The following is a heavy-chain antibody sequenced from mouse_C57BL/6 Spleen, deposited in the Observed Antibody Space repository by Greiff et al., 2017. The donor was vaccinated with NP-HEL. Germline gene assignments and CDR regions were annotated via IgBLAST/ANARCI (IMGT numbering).Heavy chain of an antibody. Sequence: QVQLQQSGPGLVQPSQSLSITCTVSGFSLTSYGVHWVRPSPGKGLEWLGVIWSGGSTDYNAAFISRLSLSKDNTKSQVCFKMNSLQADDTAIYYCAYDYDLADWGQGTLVTVSA. CDR1: GFSLTSYG. D-gene: IGHD2-4*01. CDR2: IWSGGST. CDR3: AYDYDLAD. J-gene: IGHJ3*01. V-gene: IGHV2-2*01.